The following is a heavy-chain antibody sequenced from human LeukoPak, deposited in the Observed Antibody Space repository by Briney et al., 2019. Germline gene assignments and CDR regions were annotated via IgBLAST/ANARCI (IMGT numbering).Heavy chain of an antibody. CDR1: GGSIGSYY. CDR2: IYYSGST. D-gene: IGHD3-22*01. Sequence: SETLSLTCTVSGGSIGSYYWSWIRQPPGKGLEWIGYIYYSGSTYYNPSLKSRVTISVDTSKNQFSLKLSSVTAADTAVYYCARHYDSSGYSLGYWGQGTLVTVSS. J-gene: IGHJ4*02. CDR3: ARHYDSSGYSLGY. V-gene: IGHV4-59*08.